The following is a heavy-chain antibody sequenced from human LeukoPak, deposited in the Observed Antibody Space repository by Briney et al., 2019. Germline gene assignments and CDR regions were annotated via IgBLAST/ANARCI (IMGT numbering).Heavy chain of an antibody. CDR3: ARDGYSSGWPTFDY. CDR2: ISAYNGNT. Sequence: ASVKVSCKASGYTFTSYGIGWVRQAPGQGLEWMGWISAYNGNTNYAQKLQGRVTMTTDTSTSTAYMELRSLRSDDTAVYYCARDGYSSGWPTFDYWGQGTLVTVSS. V-gene: IGHV1-18*01. D-gene: IGHD6-19*01. J-gene: IGHJ4*02. CDR1: GYTFTSYG.